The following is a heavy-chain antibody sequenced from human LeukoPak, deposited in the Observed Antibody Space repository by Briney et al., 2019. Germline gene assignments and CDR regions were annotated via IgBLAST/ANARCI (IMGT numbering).Heavy chain of an antibody. D-gene: IGHD6-13*01. V-gene: IGHV1-18*01. CDR1: GYTFTSYG. Sequence: GASVKVSCKASGYTFTSYGISWVRQAPGQGLEWMGWISAYNGNTNYAQKLQGRVTMTTDTSTSTAYMELRSLRSDDTAVYYCARPSERYSSSWYSAFDIWGQGTMVTVSS. CDR3: ARPSERYSSSWYSAFDI. J-gene: IGHJ3*02. CDR2: ISAYNGNT.